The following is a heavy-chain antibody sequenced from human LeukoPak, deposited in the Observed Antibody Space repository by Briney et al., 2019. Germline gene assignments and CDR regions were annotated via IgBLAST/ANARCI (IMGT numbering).Heavy chain of an antibody. CDR2: ISAYNGNT. D-gene: IGHD2-2*01. J-gene: IGHJ5*02. CDR1: GYTFTSYG. Sequence: ASVKVSCKASGYTFTSYGISWVRQAPGQGLEWMGWISAYNGNTNYAQKLQGRVTMTTDTSTSTAYMELRSLRSDDTAVYYCAVVPAAMVWFDPWGQGTLVTVSS. CDR3: AVVPAAMVWFDP. V-gene: IGHV1-18*01.